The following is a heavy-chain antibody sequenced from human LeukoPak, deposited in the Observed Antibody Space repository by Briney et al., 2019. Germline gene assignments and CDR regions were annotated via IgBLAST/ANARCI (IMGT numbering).Heavy chain of an antibody. CDR1: GYTFTSYG. D-gene: IGHD6-13*01. V-gene: IGHV1-18*01. Sequence: ASVKVSCKASGYTFTSYGISWVRQAPGQGLEWMGWISAYNGNTNYAQKLQGRVTMTTDTSTSTAYMELRSLRSDDTAVYYCARDPGPLYSSSWYGWFDPWGRGTLVTVSS. J-gene: IGHJ5*02. CDR2: ISAYNGNT. CDR3: ARDPGPLYSSSWYGWFDP.